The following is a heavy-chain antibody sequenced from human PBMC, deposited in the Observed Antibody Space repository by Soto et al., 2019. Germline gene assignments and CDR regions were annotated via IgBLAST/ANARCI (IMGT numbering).Heavy chain of an antibody. J-gene: IGHJ4*02. V-gene: IGHV1-18*01. CDR3: ATRSPAFDY. Sequence: QVQMVQSGPEVKKPGASVKVSCKTSGYTFTSFGISWVRQAPGQGLEWMGWISTDKGNTNYAQKFQGRVTMTTDTSTSIAYMELRSLRSDDTAVYYCATRSPAFDYWDQGTLVTVSS. CDR1: GYTFTSFG. CDR2: ISTDKGNT.